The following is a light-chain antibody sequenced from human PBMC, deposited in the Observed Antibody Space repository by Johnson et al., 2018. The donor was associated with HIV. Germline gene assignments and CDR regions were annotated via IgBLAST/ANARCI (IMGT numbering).Light chain of an antibody. Sequence: QPVLTQPPSVSAAPGQKVTISCSGSSSNIGNNYVSWYQQLPGTAPKLLIYENNKRPSGIPDRFSGSKSGTSATLGITGLQTGVEADYYCGTWDSSLSAYVFGTGTKVTVL. V-gene: IGLV1-51*02. CDR1: SSNIGNNY. CDR3: GTWDSSLSAYV. J-gene: IGLJ1*01. CDR2: ENN.